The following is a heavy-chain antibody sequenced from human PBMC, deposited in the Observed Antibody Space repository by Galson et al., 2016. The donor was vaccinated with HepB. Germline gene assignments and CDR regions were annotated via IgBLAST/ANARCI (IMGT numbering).Heavy chain of an antibody. V-gene: IGHV4-39*01. D-gene: IGHD4-11*01. CDR3: ARIFPYTNYVGSFDY. CDR1: GGSISTSSYY. Sequence: TLSLTCTVSGGSISTSSYYGGWIRQPPGKGLEWIVSVSYSGSTYYNPSLKSRVATSVDTSKNQFSLKLRSVTAADTAVYYCARIFPYTNYVGSFDYWGQGALVTVSS. CDR2: VSYSGST. J-gene: IGHJ4*02.